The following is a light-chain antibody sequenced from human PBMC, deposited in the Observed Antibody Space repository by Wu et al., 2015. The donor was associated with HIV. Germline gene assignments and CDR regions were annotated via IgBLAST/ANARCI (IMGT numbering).Light chain of an antibody. V-gene: IGKV3-20*01. CDR2: GAS. J-gene: IGKJ1*01. CDR1: QNVNSDY. Sequence: ESVLTQSPGTLSLSPGETATLSCRASQNVNSDYLAWYQQRPGQTPRLLIYGASRRATDIPDRFRGTGSGTDFTLTITRLEPEDFAVYYCQQYGTSPPWTFGPGT. CDR3: QQYGTSPPWT.